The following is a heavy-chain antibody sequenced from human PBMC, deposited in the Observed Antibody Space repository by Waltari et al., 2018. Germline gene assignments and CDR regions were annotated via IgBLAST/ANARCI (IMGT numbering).Heavy chain of an antibody. J-gene: IGHJ4*02. CDR3: ARSGIAAAGTGIDY. CDR1: GGSIRSSSYY. V-gene: IGHV4-39*07. CDR2: IYYSGST. Sequence: QLQLQESGPGLVKPSETLSLTCTVSGGSIRSSSYYWGWIRQPPGKGLEWIGSIYYSGSTYYNPSLKSRVTISVDTSKNQFSLKLSSVTAADTAVYYCARSGIAAAGTGIDYWGQGTLVTVSS. D-gene: IGHD6-13*01.